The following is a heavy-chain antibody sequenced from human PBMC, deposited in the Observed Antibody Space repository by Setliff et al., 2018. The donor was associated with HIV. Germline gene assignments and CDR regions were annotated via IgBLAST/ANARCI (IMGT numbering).Heavy chain of an antibody. V-gene: IGHV3-11*04. J-gene: IGHJ6*02. D-gene: IGHD3-16*01. CDR1: GFTFSDYY. CDR2: ISSSGSTI. Sequence: GGSLRLSCAASGFTFSDYYMSWIRQAPGKGLEWVSYISSSGSTIYYIDSVKGRFTISRDNAKNSLYLQITGLRAEDTAVYYCARDRGDYVWGSYWGYGMDVWGQGTTVTVSS. CDR3: ARDRGDYVWGSYWGYGMDV.